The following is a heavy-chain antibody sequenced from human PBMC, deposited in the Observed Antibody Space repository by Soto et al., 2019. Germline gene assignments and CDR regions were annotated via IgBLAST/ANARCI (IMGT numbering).Heavy chain of an antibody. V-gene: IGHV3-23*01. Sequence: GGSLRLSCAASGFTFSNYAMSWVRQAPGKGLEWVSIITGSGSYTYNADSVKGRVTISTDKSKNKLYLQMKSLRAEDTALFYFAKGDLEYCSGTSCYALDHWGQGTLVTVSS. CDR3: AKGDLEYCSGTSCYALDH. J-gene: IGHJ4*02. CDR1: GFTFSNYA. D-gene: IGHD2-2*01. CDR2: ITGSGSYT.